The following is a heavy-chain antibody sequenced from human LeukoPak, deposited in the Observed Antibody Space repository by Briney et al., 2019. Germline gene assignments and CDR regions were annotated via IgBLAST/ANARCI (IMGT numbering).Heavy chain of an antibody. CDR3: ARHDKYCSGGSCPRAAFDI. Sequence: SETLSLTCTVSGGSISSGGYYWSWIRQPAGKRLEWIGRIYTSGNTNYNPSLKSRVTISVDTSKNQFSLKLSSVTAADTAVYYCARHDKYCSGGSCPRAAFDIWGQGTMVTVSS. CDR1: GGSISSGGYY. J-gene: IGHJ3*02. V-gene: IGHV4-61*02. CDR2: IYTSGNT. D-gene: IGHD2-15*01.